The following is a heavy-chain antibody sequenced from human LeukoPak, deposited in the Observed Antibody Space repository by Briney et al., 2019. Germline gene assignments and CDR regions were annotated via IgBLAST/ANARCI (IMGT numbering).Heavy chain of an antibody. Sequence: PGGSLRLSCAASGFTVSDNYMTWVRQAPGKGLEWVSLIYSGGSTYYADSVKGRFTISRDNSKNTLYLQMNSLGAEDTAVYYCASRAVAGRENYWGQGTLVTVSS. V-gene: IGHV3-66*01. CDR1: GFTVSDNY. CDR3: ASRAVAGRENY. D-gene: IGHD6-19*01. CDR2: IYSGGST. J-gene: IGHJ4*02.